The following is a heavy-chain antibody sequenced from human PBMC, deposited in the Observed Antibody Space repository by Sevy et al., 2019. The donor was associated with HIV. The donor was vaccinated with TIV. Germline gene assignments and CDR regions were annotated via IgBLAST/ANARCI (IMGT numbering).Heavy chain of an antibody. D-gene: IGHD3-22*01. CDR2: IRSKAYGGTT. Sequence: GGSLRLSCTASGFTFGDYAMSWFRQAPGKGLEWVGFIRSKAYGGTTEYAASVKGRFTISRDDSKSIAYLQMNSLKTEDTAVYYCPSERVQYYYDSSGYPGAFDIWGRGTMLTVS. CDR3: PSERVQYYYDSSGYPGAFDI. J-gene: IGHJ3*02. V-gene: IGHV3-49*03. CDR1: GFTFGDYA.